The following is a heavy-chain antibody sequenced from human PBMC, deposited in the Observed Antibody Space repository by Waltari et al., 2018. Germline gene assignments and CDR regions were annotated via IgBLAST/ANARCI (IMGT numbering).Heavy chain of an antibody. D-gene: IGHD3-10*01. CDR2: INHSGST. CDR3: ARGLPIRMVRGVINWFDP. V-gene: IGHV4-34*01. Sequence: QVQLQQWGAGLLKPSETLSLTCAGYGGSFSGYYWSWIRQPPGKGLEWIGEINHSGSTNYNPSLKSRVTISVDTSKNQFSLKLSSVTAADTAVYYCARGLPIRMVRGVINWFDPWGQGTLVTVSS. J-gene: IGHJ5*02. CDR1: GGSFSGYY.